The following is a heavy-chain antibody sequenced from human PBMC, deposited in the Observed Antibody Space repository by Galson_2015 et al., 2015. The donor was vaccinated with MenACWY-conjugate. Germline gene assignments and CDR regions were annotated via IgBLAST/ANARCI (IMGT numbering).Heavy chain of an antibody. CDR3: AIDRVRGSNWFDP. Sequence: SLRLSCAASGFTFSSYGMNWVRQAPGKGLEWVSSISRSSSYIYYADSVRGRFTISRDNAKNSLYLQMISLRAEDTSVYYCAIDRVRGSNWFDPWGQGTLVTVSS. D-gene: IGHD3-3*01. CDR2: ISRSSSYI. CDR1: GFTFSSYG. V-gene: IGHV3-21*01. J-gene: IGHJ5*02.